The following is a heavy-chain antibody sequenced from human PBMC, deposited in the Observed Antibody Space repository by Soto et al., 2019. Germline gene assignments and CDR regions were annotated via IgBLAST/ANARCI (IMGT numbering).Heavy chain of an antibody. D-gene: IGHD3-10*01. CDR3: ATLKGGRFAESSYYYYGLDV. CDR2: VYYIGST. CDR1: GASIRGYY. Sequence: QVQLQESGPGLVKPSETLSLTCTVSGASIRGYYWSWIRQPPGKGLEWIGYVYYIGSTNYNPSLNSRVPLSLDTSKNPFSLMLSSVTAADTAVYYCATLKGGRFAESSYYYYGLDVWGQGTTVTVSS. J-gene: IGHJ6*02. V-gene: IGHV4-59*08.